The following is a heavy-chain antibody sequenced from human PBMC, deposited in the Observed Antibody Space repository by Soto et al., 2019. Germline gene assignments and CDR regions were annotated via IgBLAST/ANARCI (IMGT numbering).Heavy chain of an antibody. D-gene: IGHD6-19*01. V-gene: IGHV4-4*02. J-gene: IGHJ4*02. CDR1: GGSISSSYW. CDR3: ASSGWWYFDY. Sequence: SETLSLTCAVSGGSISSSYWWSWIRQPPGKGLEWIGGIYYSGSTNYNPSLKSRVTISVDTSKNQFSLKLSSVTAADTAVYYCASSGWWYFDYWGQGTLVTVSS. CDR2: IYYSGST.